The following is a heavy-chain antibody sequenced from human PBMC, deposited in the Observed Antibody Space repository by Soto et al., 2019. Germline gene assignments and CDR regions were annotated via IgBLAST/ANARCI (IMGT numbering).Heavy chain of an antibody. D-gene: IGHD3-9*01. V-gene: IGHV3-30*18. CDR3: AKEDGYFDWLSPSDY. CDR1: GFTFSSYG. CDR2: ISYDGSNK. J-gene: IGHJ4*02. Sequence: QVQLVESGGGVVQPGRSLRLSCAASGFTFSSYGMHWVRQAPGKGLEWVAVISYDGSNKYYADSVMGRFTISRDNSKNTLYLQMNSLRAEDTAVYYCAKEDGYFDWLSPSDYWGQGTLVTVSS.